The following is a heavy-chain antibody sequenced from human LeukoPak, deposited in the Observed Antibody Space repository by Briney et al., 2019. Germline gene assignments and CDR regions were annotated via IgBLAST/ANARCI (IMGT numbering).Heavy chain of an antibody. Sequence: SETLSLTCAVSGGSISSGGYSWSWIRQPPGKGLEWIGYIYHSGSTYYNPSLKSRVTISVDTSKNQFSLKLSSVTAADTAVYYCARSAFHYGDYGSRGRSRGYFDYWGQGTLVTVSS. V-gene: IGHV4-30-2*02. CDR3: ARSAFHYGDYGSRGRSRGYFDY. CDR2: IYHSGST. J-gene: IGHJ4*02. D-gene: IGHD4-17*01. CDR1: GGSISSGGYS.